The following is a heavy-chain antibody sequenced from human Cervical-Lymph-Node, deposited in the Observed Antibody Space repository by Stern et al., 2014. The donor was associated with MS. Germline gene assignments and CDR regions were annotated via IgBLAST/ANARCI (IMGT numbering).Heavy chain of an antibody. D-gene: IGHD2-2*01. CDR3: ASSIVVVPAAENKGFDP. J-gene: IGHJ5*02. CDR2: ISSSSSYI. Sequence: LVESGGGLVKPGGSLRLSCAASGFTFSSYSMNWVRQAPGKGLEGVSSISSSSSYISYADSVKGRFTISRDNAKNSLFLQMNSLRAEDTAVYYCASSIVVVPAAENKGFDPWGQGTLVTVSS. V-gene: IGHV3-21*06. CDR1: GFTFSSYS.